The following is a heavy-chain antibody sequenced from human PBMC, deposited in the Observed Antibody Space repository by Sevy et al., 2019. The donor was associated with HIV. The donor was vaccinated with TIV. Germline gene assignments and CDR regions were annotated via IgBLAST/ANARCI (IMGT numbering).Heavy chain of an antibody. CDR1: GFTFSSYW. J-gene: IGHJ6*02. CDR3: ARDSVVVVAATQTALRDYYYYYGMDV. D-gene: IGHD2-15*01. V-gene: IGHV3-7*03. Sequence: GGSLRLSCAASGFTFSSYWMSWVRQAPGKGLEWVANIKQDGSEKYYVDSVKGRFTISRDNAKNSLYLQMNSLRVEDTAVYYCARDSVVVVAATQTALRDYYYYYGMDVWGQGTTVTVSS. CDR2: IKQDGSEK.